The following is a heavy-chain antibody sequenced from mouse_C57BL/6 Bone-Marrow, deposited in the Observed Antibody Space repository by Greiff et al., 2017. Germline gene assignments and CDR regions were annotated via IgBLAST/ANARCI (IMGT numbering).Heavy chain of an antibody. CDR1: GYTFTSYC. Sequence: VQLQQPGAELVRPGTSVKLSCKASGYTFTSYCMHWVKQRPGQGLEWIGVIDPSDSYTNYTQKFKGKATLTVDTSSSTAYMQLSSLTSEDSAVYYCARPATVVDWYFDVWGTGTTVTVSS. D-gene: IGHD1-1*01. CDR2: IDPSDSYT. J-gene: IGHJ1*03. CDR3: ARPATVVDWYFDV. V-gene: IGHV1-59*01.